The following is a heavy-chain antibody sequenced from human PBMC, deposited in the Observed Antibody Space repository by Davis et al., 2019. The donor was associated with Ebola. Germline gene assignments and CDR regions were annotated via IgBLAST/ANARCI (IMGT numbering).Heavy chain of an antibody. CDR2: IVPAFRTP. V-gene: IGHV1-69*13. J-gene: IGHJ4*02. Sequence: SVKVSCKASGGTLNIHTINWVRQAPGQGPEWMGGIVPAFRTPTYAQKFQGRVTIAADESTNTVYLELSSLTSDDTAVYYCARVMREARYFDWLQHFFDSWGQGTLVTVSS. CDR3: ARVMREARYFDWLQHFFDS. CDR1: GGTLNIHT. D-gene: IGHD3-9*01.